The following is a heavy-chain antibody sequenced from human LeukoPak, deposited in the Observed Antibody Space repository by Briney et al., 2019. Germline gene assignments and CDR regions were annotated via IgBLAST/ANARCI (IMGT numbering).Heavy chain of an antibody. CDR1: GGSISSYY. V-gene: IGHV4-59*01. J-gene: IGHJ4*02. CDR3: ARGHDSSGYYGTPPYYFDY. CDR2: IYYSGST. D-gene: IGHD3-22*01. Sequence: PSETLSLTCTVSGGSISSYYWSWIRQPPGKGLEWIGYIYYSGSTNYNPSLKSRVTISVDTSKNQFSLKLSSVTAADTAVYYCARGHDSSGYYGTPPYYFDYWGQGTLVTVSS.